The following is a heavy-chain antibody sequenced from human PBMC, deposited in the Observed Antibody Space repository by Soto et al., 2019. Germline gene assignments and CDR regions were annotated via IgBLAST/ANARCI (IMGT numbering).Heavy chain of an antibody. D-gene: IGHD6-13*01. CDR2: ISWDGGST. J-gene: IGHJ6*02. V-gene: IGHV3-43*01. CDR1: GFTFDDYT. Sequence: GGSLRLSCAASGFTFDDYTMHWVRQAPGRGLEWVSLISWDGGSTYYADSVKGRFTISRDNSKNSLYLQMNSLRTEDTALYYYAKCIAAAGRGYYYYYGMDVWGQGTTVTVSS. CDR3: AKCIAAAGRGYYYYYGMDV.